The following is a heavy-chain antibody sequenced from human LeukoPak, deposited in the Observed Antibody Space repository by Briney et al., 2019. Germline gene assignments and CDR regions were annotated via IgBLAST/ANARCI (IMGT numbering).Heavy chain of an antibody. D-gene: IGHD6-19*01. V-gene: IGHV3-23*01. Sequence: GGSLRLSCAASGFTLTNYAMNWVRQAPGKGLEWVSSTVSRGTTQYADSVKGRFTVSRDTSKNTLYLQMNSLRADDTAVYYCAKCSTSAYTTGWCNWIDPWGQGTLVTVSS. CDR3: AKCSTSAYTTGWCNWIDP. J-gene: IGHJ5*02. CDR1: GFTLTNYA. CDR2: TVSRGTT.